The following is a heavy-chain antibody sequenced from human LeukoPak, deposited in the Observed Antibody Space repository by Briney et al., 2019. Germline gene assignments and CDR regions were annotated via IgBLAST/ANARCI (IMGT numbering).Heavy chain of an antibody. CDR3: ARGFLSVYAVSWFDT. V-gene: IGHV1-2*02. CDR2: INPNSGGT. J-gene: IGHJ5*02. Sequence: ASMKVSCKASGYTFTGYYMHWVRQAPGQGLEWMGWINPNSGGTNYAQKFQGRVTMTRDTSISTAYMELSRLRSDDTAVYYCARGFLSVYAVSWFDTWGQGTLVTVSS. D-gene: IGHD2-8*01. CDR1: GYTFTGYY.